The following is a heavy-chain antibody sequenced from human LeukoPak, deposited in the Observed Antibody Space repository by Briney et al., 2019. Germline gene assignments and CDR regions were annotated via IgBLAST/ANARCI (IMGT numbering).Heavy chain of an antibody. CDR3: ARGGDGVVLMVYAILDY. CDR2: ISSSSYI. J-gene: IGHJ4*02. D-gene: IGHD2-8*01. V-gene: IGHV3-21*01. CDR1: GFTFSSYS. Sequence: GRSLRLSCAASGFTFSSYSMNWVRQAPGKGLEWVSSISSSSYIYYADSVKGRFTISRDNAKNSLYLQMNSLRAEDTAVYYCARGGDGVVLMVYAILDYWGQGTLVTVSS.